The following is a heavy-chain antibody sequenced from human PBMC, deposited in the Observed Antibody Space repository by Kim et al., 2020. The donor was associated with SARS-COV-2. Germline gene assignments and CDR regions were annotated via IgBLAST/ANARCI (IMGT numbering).Heavy chain of an antibody. Sequence: GGSLRLSCAASGFTCSRYGLHWVRQAPGKGLEWLAVISHDESEKFYADSVKGRFTISRDTSNSMLYLEMKSLKTEDTAVYFCAKGSTGSGYSSADHWGQGTLVTVSS. J-gene: IGHJ5*02. V-gene: IGHV3-30*18. CDR3: AKGSTGSGYSSADH. CDR2: ISHDESEK. CDR1: GFTCSRYG. D-gene: IGHD5-12*01.